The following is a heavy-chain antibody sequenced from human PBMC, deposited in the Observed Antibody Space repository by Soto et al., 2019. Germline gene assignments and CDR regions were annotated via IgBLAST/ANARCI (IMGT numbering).Heavy chain of an antibody. J-gene: IGHJ6*03. CDR3: ARTIAARDYYYYYTDV. CDR1: GGTFSSYT. CDR2: IIPILAIA. D-gene: IGHD6-6*01. V-gene: IGHV1-69*02. Sequence: QVQLVQSGAEVKKPGSSVKVSCKASGGTFSSYTISWVRQAPGQGLEWMGRIIPILAIANYAQKFQGRVTITADKSTSTAYMELSSLRSEDTAVYYCARTIAARDYYYYYTDVWGKGTTVPVSS.